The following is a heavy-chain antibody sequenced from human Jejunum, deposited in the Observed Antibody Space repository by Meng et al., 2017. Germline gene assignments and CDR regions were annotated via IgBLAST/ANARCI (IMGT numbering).Heavy chain of an antibody. CDR1: GGSISPYY. CDR3: ARGQTEYSSAWYENAFDI. V-gene: IGHV4-59*01. Sequence: SETLSLTCTVSGGSISPYYWSWIRQPPGKGLEWIGFIYYSGSTNYNPSLKSGVTLSVDTSENQFSLRLTSVTAADTALYYCARGQTEYSSAWYENAFDIWGQGTMVTVSS. CDR2: IYYSGST. D-gene: IGHD6-13*01. J-gene: IGHJ3*02.